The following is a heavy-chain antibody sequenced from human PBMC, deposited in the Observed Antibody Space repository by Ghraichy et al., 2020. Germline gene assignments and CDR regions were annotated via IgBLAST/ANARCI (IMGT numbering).Heavy chain of an antibody. Sequence: SQTLSLTCTVSGGSISSYYWTWIRQPPGKGLEWIGYIYYSGSTNYNPSLKSRVTISVDTSKNQFSLKLSSVTAADTAVYYCARHGYYYGSGSYYYFDYWGQGTLVTVSS. J-gene: IGHJ4*02. V-gene: IGHV4-59*08. D-gene: IGHD3-10*01. CDR1: GGSISSYY. CDR2: IYYSGST. CDR3: ARHGYYYGSGSYYYFDY.